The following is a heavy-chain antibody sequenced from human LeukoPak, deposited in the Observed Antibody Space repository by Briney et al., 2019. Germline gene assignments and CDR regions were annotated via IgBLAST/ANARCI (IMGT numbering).Heavy chain of an antibody. CDR1: GGSISSGGYS. CDR3: ARENNDFWSGYCLDNWFDP. D-gene: IGHD3-3*01. J-gene: IGHJ5*02. CDR2: IYYSGST. V-gene: IGHV4-31*03. Sequence: SETLSLTCTVSGGSISSGGYSWSWIRQHPGKGLEWIGYIYYSGSTYYNPSLNSRVTISVDTSKNQFSLKLRSVTAADTAVYYCARENNDFWSGYCLDNWFDPWGQGALVTVSS.